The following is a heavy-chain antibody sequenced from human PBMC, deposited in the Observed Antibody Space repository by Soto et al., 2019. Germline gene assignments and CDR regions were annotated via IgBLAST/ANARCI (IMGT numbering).Heavy chain of an antibody. CDR1: GFTFSSYG. CDR3: ARVVIAAAGTRVYYYYYGMDV. J-gene: IGHJ6*02. Sequence: PGGSLRLSCAASGFTFSSYGMHWVRQAPGKGLEWVAVIWYDGSNKYYADSVKGRFTISRDNSKNTLYLQMNSLRAEDTAVYYCARVVIAAAGTRVYYYYYGMDVWGQGTTVTVSS. D-gene: IGHD6-13*01. V-gene: IGHV3-33*01. CDR2: IWYDGSNK.